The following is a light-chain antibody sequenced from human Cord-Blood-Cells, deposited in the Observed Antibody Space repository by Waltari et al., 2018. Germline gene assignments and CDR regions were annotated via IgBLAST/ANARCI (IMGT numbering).Light chain of an antibody. Sequence: QSALTQPASVSGSPGQSITISCTGTSSDVGGYNYVSCYQQHPGKAPKLMIYEVSNRTSGVSNLFSGSQSCNTASLTISGLQAEDEADYYCSSYTSSSPYVFGTGTKVTVL. J-gene: IGLJ1*01. CDR1: SSDVGGYNY. V-gene: IGLV2-14*01. CDR2: EVS. CDR3: SSYTSSSPYV.